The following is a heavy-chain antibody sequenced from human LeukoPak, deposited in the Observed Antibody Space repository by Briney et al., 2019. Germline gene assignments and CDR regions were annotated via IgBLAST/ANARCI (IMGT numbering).Heavy chain of an antibody. D-gene: IGHD6-6*01. V-gene: IGHV4-59*01. CDR2: IYYSGST. J-gene: IGHJ4*02. CDR3: ARGIAARRPGADY. Sequence: SETLSLTCTVSGGSISSYYWSWIRQPPGKGLEWIGYIYYSGSTNYNPSLKSRVTISVDTSKNQFSLKLSSVTAADTAVYYCARGIAARRPGADYWGQGTLVTVSS. CDR1: GGSISSYY.